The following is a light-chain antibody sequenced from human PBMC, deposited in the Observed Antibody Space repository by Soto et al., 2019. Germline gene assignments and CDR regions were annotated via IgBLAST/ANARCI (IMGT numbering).Light chain of an antibody. CDR2: GAS. CDR3: QQYGSSPPT. Sequence: EIVLTQSPGTLSLSPGERATLSCRASQSVSTNYLAWYQRKPGQAPRLLIYGASSRTTDIPNRFSGSGSGTDFTLTITRLKVEDFAVYYCQQYGSSPPTFGQGTKVEIK. J-gene: IGKJ1*01. CDR1: QSVSTNY. V-gene: IGKV3-20*01.